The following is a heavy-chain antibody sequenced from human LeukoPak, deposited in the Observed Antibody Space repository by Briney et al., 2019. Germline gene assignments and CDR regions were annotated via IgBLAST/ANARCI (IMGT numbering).Heavy chain of an antibody. J-gene: IGHJ6*03. V-gene: IGHV3-20*04. CDR3: AVRRYCSGGSCYSPYYYYYMDV. Sequence: PGGSLRLSCAASGFTSSSYGMHWVRQAPGKGLEWVSGINWNGGSTGYADSVKGRFTISRDNAKNSLYLQMNSLRAEDTALYYCAVRRYCSGGSCYSPYYYYYMDVWGKGTTVTVSS. D-gene: IGHD2-15*01. CDR1: GFTSSSYG. CDR2: INWNGGST.